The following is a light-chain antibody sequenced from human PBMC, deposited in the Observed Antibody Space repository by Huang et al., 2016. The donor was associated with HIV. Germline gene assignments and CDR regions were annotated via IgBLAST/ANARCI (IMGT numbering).Light chain of an antibody. CDR1: QTVSSY. V-gene: IGKV3-15*01. J-gene: IGKJ2*01. CDR3: QQYNNWPPYT. CDR2: GAS. Sequence: EIVMTQSPATLSVSPGEGATLSCRASQTVSSYFAWYQQKPGQAPRLLIYGASTRATGIPARFSGSGSGTEFTLTISSLQSEDFAVYYCQQYNNWPPYTFGQGTKLEIQ.